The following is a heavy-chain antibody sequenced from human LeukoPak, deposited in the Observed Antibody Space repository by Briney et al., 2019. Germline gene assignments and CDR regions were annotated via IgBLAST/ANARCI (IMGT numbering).Heavy chain of an antibody. D-gene: IGHD1-1*01. CDR2: INPNSGGT. CDR3: ASGPLGIHPENWRHAFDI. V-gene: IGHV1-2*06. Sequence: ASVKVSCKASGYTFTGYYMHWVRQAPGQGLEWMGRINPNSGGTNYAQKFQGRVTMTTDTSTSTAYMELRSLRSDDTAVYYCASGPLGIHPENWRHAFDIWGQGTMVTVSS. CDR1: GYTFTGYY. J-gene: IGHJ3*02.